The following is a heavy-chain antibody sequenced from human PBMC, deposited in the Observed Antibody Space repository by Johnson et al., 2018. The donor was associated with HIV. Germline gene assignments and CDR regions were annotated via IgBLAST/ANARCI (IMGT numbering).Heavy chain of an antibody. CDR1: VLNFSDYG. D-gene: IGHD3-22*01. CDR2: ISFDGSNE. CDR3: VRGRISMTVVDLRGVAFDI. Sequence: QVQLVESGGGVVQPGRSVRLSCAASVLNFSDYGMHWVRHAPGKGLEWVAVISFDGSNEYYTDSVKGRFTISRDNSKNTLYLQMNSLRAEDTAIYYCVRGRISMTVVDLRGVAFDIWGQGTTVTVSS. J-gene: IGHJ3*02. V-gene: IGHV3-30*04.